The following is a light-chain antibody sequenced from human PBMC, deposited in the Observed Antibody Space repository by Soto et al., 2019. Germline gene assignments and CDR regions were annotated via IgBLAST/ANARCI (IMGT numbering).Light chain of an antibody. J-gene: IGLJ2*01. CDR1: SSNIGAGYD. CDR3: QSYDSSLRVQVV. Sequence: QPVLTQPPSVSGAPGQRVTISCTGSSSNIGAGYDVHWYQQLPGTAPKLLIYGNSNRPSGVPDRFSGSKSGTSASLAITGLQAEDEADYYCQSYDSSLRVQVVFGGGTKLTVL. V-gene: IGLV1-40*01. CDR2: GNS.